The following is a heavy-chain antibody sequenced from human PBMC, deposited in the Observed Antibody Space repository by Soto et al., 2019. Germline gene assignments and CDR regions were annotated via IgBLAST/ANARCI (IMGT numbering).Heavy chain of an antibody. D-gene: IGHD2-2*01. CDR2: IVPILDKT. J-gene: IGHJ5*02. V-gene: IGHV1-69*08. CDR1: GGTFSSYT. Sequence: QVQLVQSGAEVKKPGSSVKVPCKVSGGTFSSYTITWVRQAPGQGLEWMGRIVPILDKTNYAPEFQGRLPITADKSSTTAFMALSGLRFEASAIYYCARAVSIQVPAPLGSWGQGTLVTVSS. CDR3: ARAVSIQVPAPLGS.